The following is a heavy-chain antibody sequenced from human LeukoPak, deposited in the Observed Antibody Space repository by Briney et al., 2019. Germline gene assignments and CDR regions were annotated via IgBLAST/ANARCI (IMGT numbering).Heavy chain of an antibody. CDR2: ISGSGGST. CDR1: GFTFSSYA. V-gene: IGHV3-23*01. J-gene: IGHJ4*02. Sequence: GGSLRLSCAASGFTFSSYAMSWVRQAPGKGLEWVSAISGSGGSTYYADSVKGRFTISRDNSKNTLYLQMNSLRAEDTAVYHCAKAKYYYDSSGFPAGFDYWGQGTLVTVSS. D-gene: IGHD3-22*01. CDR3: AKAKYYYDSSGFPAGFDY.